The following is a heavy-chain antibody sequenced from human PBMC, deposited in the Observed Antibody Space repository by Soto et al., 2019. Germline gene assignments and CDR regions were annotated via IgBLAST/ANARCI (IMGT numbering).Heavy chain of an antibody. V-gene: IGHV6-1*01. J-gene: IGHJ4*02. CDR1: GDSISSTSAA. Sequence: PSHTLSLTCAISGDSISSTSAAGSWIVQCPWGGVEWLGRTYYRSKWYSDYAVSVKSRITINPDTSKNQCSLQLNSVTPEDTAVYYCARGSYYSGWVWGQGTLVTVLL. CDR3: ARGSYYSGWV. D-gene: IGHD6-19*01. CDR2: TYYRSKWYS.